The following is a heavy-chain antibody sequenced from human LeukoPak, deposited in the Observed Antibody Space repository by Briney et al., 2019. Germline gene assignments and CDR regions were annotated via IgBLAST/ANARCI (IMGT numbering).Heavy chain of an antibody. Sequence: ASVKVSCKASGYIFTSYGISWVRQAPGQGLEWMGWISAYNGNTNYAQKLQGRVTMTTDTSTSTAYMELRSLRSDDTAVCYCARVYCSGGSCYSTGYFDYWAREPWSPSPQ. J-gene: IGHJ4*02. V-gene: IGHV1-18*01. D-gene: IGHD2-15*01. CDR2: ISAYNGNT. CDR3: ARVYCSGGSCYSTGYFDY. CDR1: GYIFTSYG.